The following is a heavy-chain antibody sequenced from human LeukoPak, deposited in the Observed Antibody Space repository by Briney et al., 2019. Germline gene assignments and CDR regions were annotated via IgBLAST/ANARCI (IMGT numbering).Heavy chain of an antibody. V-gene: IGHV3-23*01. CDR3: ATSSGWYPKYFDY. J-gene: IGHJ4*02. CDR2: ITGSGGDT. CDR1: GFTFSSCP. Sequence: GGSLRLSCAASGFTFSSCPMSWVRQAPGKGLEWVSGITGSGGDTYYADSVKGRFTISRDNSKNTLYLQMNSLRAEDTALYYCATSSGWYPKYFDYWGQGTLVTVSS. D-gene: IGHD6-19*01.